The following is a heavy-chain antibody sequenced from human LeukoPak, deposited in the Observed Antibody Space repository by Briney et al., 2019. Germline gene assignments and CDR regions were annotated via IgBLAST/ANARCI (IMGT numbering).Heavy chain of an antibody. D-gene: IGHD2-2*01. CDR3: ASPRALYCSSTSCQTANGAFDI. J-gene: IGHJ3*02. CDR2: IIPILGIA. V-gene: IGHV1-69*02. CDR1: GGTFSSYT. Sequence: SVKVSCKASGGTFSSYTISWVRQAPGQGLEWMGRIIPILGIANYAQKSQGRVTITADKSTSTAYMELSSLRSEDTAVYYCASPRALYCSSTSCQTANGAFDIWGQGTMVTVSS.